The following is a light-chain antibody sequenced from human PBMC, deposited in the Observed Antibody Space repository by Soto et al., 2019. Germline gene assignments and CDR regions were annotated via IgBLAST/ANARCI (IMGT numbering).Light chain of an antibody. CDR2: DVS. CDR1: SSDVGGSNY. Sequence: QSALTQPASVSGSPGQSITISCTGTSSDVGGSNYVSWYQQHPGKAPKLMIDDVSNRPSGVSNRFSGYKSGNTASLTISGLQAEDEADYYCSSYTSSRTLYVFGTGTKLTVL. V-gene: IGLV2-14*01. J-gene: IGLJ1*01. CDR3: SSYTSSRTLYV.